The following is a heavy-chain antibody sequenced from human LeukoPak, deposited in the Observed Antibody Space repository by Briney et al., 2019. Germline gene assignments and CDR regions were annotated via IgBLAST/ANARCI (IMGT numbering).Heavy chain of an antibody. D-gene: IGHD6-19*01. V-gene: IGHV4-61*02. J-gene: IGHJ4*02. CDR3: ARLQWLSTPFFDY. CDR1: GASISSGSYY. CDR2: VYTSGST. Sequence: SETLSLTCTVSGASISSGSYYWSWIRQPAGKGLEWIGRVYTSGSTNYNPSLKSRVNISLDTPKNQFSLKLVSVTAADTAVYFCARLQWLSTPFFDYWGQGTLVTVSS.